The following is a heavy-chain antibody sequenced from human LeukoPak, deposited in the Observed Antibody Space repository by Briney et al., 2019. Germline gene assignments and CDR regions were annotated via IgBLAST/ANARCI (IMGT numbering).Heavy chain of an antibody. Sequence: QPGGSLRLSCAASGFTFSTYAMSWVRQAPGKGLGWVSGISGSGDSTYYADSVKGRFSISRDNSKNTLYLHMNSVRADDTAVYYCAKDAGDYYGSVTHFDYWGQGTLVTVSS. D-gene: IGHD3-10*01. J-gene: IGHJ4*02. V-gene: IGHV3-23*01. CDR2: ISGSGDST. CDR3: AKDAGDYYGSVTHFDY. CDR1: GFTFSTYA.